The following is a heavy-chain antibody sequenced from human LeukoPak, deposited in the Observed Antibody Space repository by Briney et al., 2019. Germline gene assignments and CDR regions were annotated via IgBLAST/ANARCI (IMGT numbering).Heavy chain of an antibody. CDR3: ARGQTFYGMDV. J-gene: IGHJ6*04. Sequence: SGTLSLTCAAYGGSFSGYYWSWIRQPPGKGLEWIGEINHSGSTNYNPSLKSRVTISVDTSKNQFSLKLSSVTAADTAVYYCARGQTFYGMDVWGKGTTVTVSS. V-gene: IGHV4-34*01. CDR2: INHSGST. CDR1: GGSFSGYY.